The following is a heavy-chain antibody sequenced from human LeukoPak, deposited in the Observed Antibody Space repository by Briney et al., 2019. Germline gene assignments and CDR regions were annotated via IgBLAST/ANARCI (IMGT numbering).Heavy chain of an antibody. J-gene: IGHJ5*02. CDR2: IKEDGSEK. CDR3: GIDMRFEGSGYDSRRNNWFDP. V-gene: IGHV3-7*01. CDR1: AFTINNNW. D-gene: IGHD5-12*01. Sequence: GGSLRLSSAAYAFTINNNWMSWHRQAPGKGLEWVANIKEDGSEKYFVDSVKGRFAISRDNAKNSLYLQMNSLRAEDTALYYCGIDMRFEGSGYDSRRNNWFDPWGQGTLVTVSS.